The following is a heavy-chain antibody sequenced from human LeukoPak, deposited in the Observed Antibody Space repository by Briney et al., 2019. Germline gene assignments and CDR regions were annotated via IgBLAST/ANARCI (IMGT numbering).Heavy chain of an antibody. J-gene: IGHJ5*02. CDR1: GYSISSGYY. D-gene: IGHD1-26*01. Sequence: SETLSLTCTVSGYSISSGYYWGWIRQPPGKGLEWIGSIYHSGSTYYNPSLKSRVTISVDTSKNQFSLKLSSVTAADTAVYYCARDLVGATPFDPWGQGTLVTVSS. CDR3: ARDLVGATPFDP. V-gene: IGHV4-38-2*02. CDR2: IYHSGST.